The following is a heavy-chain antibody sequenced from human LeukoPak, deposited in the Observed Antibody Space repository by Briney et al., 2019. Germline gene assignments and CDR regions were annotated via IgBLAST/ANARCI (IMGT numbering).Heavy chain of an antibody. J-gene: IGHJ4*02. CDR1: GFXFSTFG. Sequence: PGGSLRLSCAASGFXFSTFGIHWVRQAPGKGLEWVAVISYDGSNKYYGDSVKGRFTISRDNSKNTLYLQMNSLRAEDTAVYYCAKKFPGTVAAGPDHWGQGTLVTVSS. D-gene: IGHD6-13*01. CDR2: ISYDGSNK. V-gene: IGHV3-30*18. CDR3: AKKFPGTVAAGPDH.